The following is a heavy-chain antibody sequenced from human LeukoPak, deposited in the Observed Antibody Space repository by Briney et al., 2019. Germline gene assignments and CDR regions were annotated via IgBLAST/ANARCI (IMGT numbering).Heavy chain of an antibody. CDR3: ARTYYYDSSGYYYGY. CDR2: INPNSGGT. CDR1: GYTFTGYY. V-gene: IGHV1-2*02. J-gene: IGHJ4*02. Sequence: ASVKVPCKASGYTFTGYYMHWVRQAPGQGLEWMGWINPNSGGTNYAQKFQGRVTMTRDTSISTAYMELSRLRSDDTAVYYCARTYYYDSSGYYYGYWGQGTLVTVSS. D-gene: IGHD3-22*01.